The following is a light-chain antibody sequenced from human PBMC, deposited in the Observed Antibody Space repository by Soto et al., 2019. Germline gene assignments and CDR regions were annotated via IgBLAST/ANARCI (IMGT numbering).Light chain of an antibody. Sequence: EIVMTQSPATLSVSPGERATLSCRASQSVSRNLAWYQQKPDQAPRLLISGASTRAAGIPARFSGSGSGTEFTLTISSLQSEDFAIYYCQQYNSWPWTFGQGTKVELK. CDR3: QQYNSWPWT. J-gene: IGKJ1*01. CDR2: GAS. CDR1: QSVSRN. V-gene: IGKV3-15*01.